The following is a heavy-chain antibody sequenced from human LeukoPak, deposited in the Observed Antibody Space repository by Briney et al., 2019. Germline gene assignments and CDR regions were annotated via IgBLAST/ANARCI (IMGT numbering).Heavy chain of an antibody. D-gene: IGHD1-26*01. Sequence: SETLSLTCAVSGYSISSGYYWGWIRQPPGKGLERIGSIYHSGSTYYNPSLKSRVTISVDTSKNQFSLKVTSVTAADTAVYYCAFIDRKPSGGYWTTPTSFDYWSREPWSPSPQ. CDR3: AFIDRKPSGGYWTTPTSFDY. J-gene: IGHJ4*02. CDR1: GYSISSGYY. V-gene: IGHV4-38-2*01. CDR2: IYHSGST.